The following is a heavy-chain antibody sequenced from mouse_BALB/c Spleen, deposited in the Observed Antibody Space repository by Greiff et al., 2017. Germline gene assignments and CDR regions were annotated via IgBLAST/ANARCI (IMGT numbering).Heavy chain of an antibody. D-gene: IGHD4-1*01. V-gene: IGHV1-69*02. Sequence: QVQLQQPGAELVRPGASVKLSCKASGYTFTSYWINWVKQRPGQGLEWIGNIYPSDSYTNYNQKFKDKATLTVDKSSSTAYMQLSSPTSEDSAVYYCTRGYWGDYWGQGTTLTVSS. J-gene: IGHJ2*01. CDR2: IYPSDSYT. CDR1: GYTFTSYW. CDR3: TRGYWGDY.